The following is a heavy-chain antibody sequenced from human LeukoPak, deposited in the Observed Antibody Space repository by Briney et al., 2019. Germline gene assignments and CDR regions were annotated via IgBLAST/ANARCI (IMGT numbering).Heavy chain of an antibody. Sequence: SSETLSLTCTVSGGSISSYYWSWIRQPPGKGLEWLGYIYYSGSTNYNPSLKSRVTISVDTSKNQFSLKLSSVTAADTAVYYCAREGGGNGLDYFDYWGQGTLVTVSS. CDR3: AREGGGNGLDYFDY. J-gene: IGHJ4*02. V-gene: IGHV4-59*01. CDR2: IYYSGST. D-gene: IGHD4-23*01. CDR1: GGSISSYY.